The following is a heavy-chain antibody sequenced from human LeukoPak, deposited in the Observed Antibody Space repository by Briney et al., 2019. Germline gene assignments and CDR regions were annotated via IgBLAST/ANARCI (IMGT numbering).Heavy chain of an antibody. V-gene: IGHV4-59*01. Sequence: PSETLSLTCTVSGGPISRYYWSWIRQPPGKGLEWIGYIYYSGSTNYNPSFKSRVTISVDTSKNQFSLKLSSVTAADTAVYYCARGAGAYYFDYWGQGTLVTVSS. J-gene: IGHJ4*02. CDR2: IYYSGST. CDR3: ARGAGAYYFDY. CDR1: GGPISRYY. D-gene: IGHD4/OR15-4a*01.